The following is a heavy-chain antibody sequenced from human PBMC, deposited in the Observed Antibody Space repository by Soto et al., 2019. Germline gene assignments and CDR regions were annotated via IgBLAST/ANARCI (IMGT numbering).Heavy chain of an antibody. CDR3: ARQRRDFDY. Sequence: QVQLQESGPGLVKPSETLSLTCTVSGGSISGYYWSWIRQPPGKGLQWIGYIYSSGSTNYNPSLKSRVTISRDTSKNQFSLNLSSVTAADTAVDYCARQRRDFDYWGQGSLVTVSS. CDR2: IYSSGST. V-gene: IGHV4-59*08. J-gene: IGHJ4*02. CDR1: GGSISGYY.